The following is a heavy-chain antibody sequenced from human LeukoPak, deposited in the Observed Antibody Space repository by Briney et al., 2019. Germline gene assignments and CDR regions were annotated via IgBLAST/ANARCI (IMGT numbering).Heavy chain of an antibody. CDR3: ARHVAFLEWLKSFDI. V-gene: IGHV4-4*02. J-gene: IGHJ3*02. CDR2: VNLQGST. Sequence: SGTLSLTCAVSGGSINSNNWWTWVRQPPGKGLEWIGEVNLQGSTNYNPSLMGRVAISVDMSENHISLQLTSVTAADTAVYYCARHVAFLEWLKSFDIWGQGTMVTVSS. D-gene: IGHD3-3*02. CDR1: GGSINSNNW.